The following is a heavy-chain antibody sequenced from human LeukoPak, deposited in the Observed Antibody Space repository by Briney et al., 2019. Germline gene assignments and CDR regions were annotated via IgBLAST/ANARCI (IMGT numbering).Heavy chain of an antibody. D-gene: IGHD3-10*01. V-gene: IGHV1-69*05. J-gene: IGHJ6*04. CDR3: ARAMVRGDHMHQDV. CDR2: IIPIFGTA. Sequence: SVKVSCKASGGTFSSYAISWVRQAPGQGLEWMGGIIPIFGTANYAQKFQGRVTITTDESTSTAYMELCSLRSEDTAVYYCARAMVRGDHMHQDVWGKGTTVTVSS. CDR1: GGTFSSYA.